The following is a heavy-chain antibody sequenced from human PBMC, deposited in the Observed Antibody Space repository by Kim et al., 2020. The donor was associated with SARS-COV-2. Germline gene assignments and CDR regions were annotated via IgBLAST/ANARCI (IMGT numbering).Heavy chain of an antibody. CDR3: AADRAYNWNPGYFDL. D-gene: IGHD1-20*01. Sequence: SVKVSCKASGFTFTSSAVQWVRQARGQRLEWIGWIVVGSGNTNYAQKFQERVTITRDMSTSTAYMELSSLRSEDTAVYYCAADRAYNWNPGYFDLWGRGTLVTVSS. CDR2: IVVGSGNT. V-gene: IGHV1-58*01. CDR1: GFTFTSSA. J-gene: IGHJ2*01.